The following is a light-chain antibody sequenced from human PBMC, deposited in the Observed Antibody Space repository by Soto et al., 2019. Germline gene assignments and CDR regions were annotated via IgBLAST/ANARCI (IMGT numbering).Light chain of an antibody. Sequence: QSALTQAHAGFGPPAHTATISNTRASRDVSGYHYVSWYQQLPGKARNLMIYDVSKRPSGVPDRFSGSKSGNTACLTISGLQAEDEADYYCCSYAGSYTWVFGGGSQLTVL. CDR3: CSYAGSYTWV. V-gene: IGLV2-11*01. CDR1: SRDVSGYHY. CDR2: DVS. J-gene: IGLJ3*02.